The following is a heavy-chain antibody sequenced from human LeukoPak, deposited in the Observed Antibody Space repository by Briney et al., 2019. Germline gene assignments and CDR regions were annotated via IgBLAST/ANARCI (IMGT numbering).Heavy chain of an antibody. V-gene: IGHV3-15*01. CDR3: GGRYCSGGSCYEVGWFDP. Sequence: GGSLRLSCAASGFTFSNAWMSWVRQAPGKGLEWVGRIKSKTDGGTTDYAAPVKGRFTISRDDSKNTLYLQMNSLKTEDTAVYYCGGRYCSGGSCYEVGWFDPWGQGTLVTVSS. D-gene: IGHD2-15*01. J-gene: IGHJ5*02. CDR2: IKSKTDGGTT. CDR1: GFTFSNAW.